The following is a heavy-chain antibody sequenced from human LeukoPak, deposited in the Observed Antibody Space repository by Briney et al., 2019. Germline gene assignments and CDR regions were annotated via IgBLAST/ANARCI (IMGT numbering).Heavy chain of an antibody. J-gene: IGHJ6*03. V-gene: IGHV4-4*07. CDR2: IYTSGST. Sequence: PSETLSLTCTVSGGSISSYYWSWIRQPAGKGLEWIGRIYTSGSTNYNPSLKSRVTMSVDTSKNQFSLKLSSVTAADTAVYYCARGNYDFWSGYSRYYYYMDVWGKGTTVTVSS. D-gene: IGHD3-3*01. CDR1: GGSISSYY. CDR3: ARGNYDFWSGYSRYYYYMDV.